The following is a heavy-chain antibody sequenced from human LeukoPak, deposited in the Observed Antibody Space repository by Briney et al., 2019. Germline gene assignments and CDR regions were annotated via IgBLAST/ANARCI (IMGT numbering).Heavy chain of an antibody. CDR1: GFTVSSNS. Sequence: GGSLRLSCTVSGFTVSSNSMSWVRQATGKGLEWVSFIYSDNTHYSDSVKGRFTISRDNSKNTLYLQMNSLRAEDTAVYYCARRAGAYSHPYDYWGQGTLVTVSS. V-gene: IGHV3-53*01. J-gene: IGHJ4*02. CDR3: ARRAGAYSHPYDY. D-gene: IGHD4/OR15-4a*01. CDR2: IYSDNT.